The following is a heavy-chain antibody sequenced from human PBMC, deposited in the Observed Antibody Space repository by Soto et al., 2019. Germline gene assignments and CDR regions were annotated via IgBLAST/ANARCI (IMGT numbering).Heavy chain of an antibody. CDR3: ARHLGYYGSGSTFIDY. Sequence: QLQLQESGPGLVKPSETLSLTCTVSGGSISSSSYYWGWIRQPPGKGLEWIGSIYYSGSTYYNPYLKSRVTISVDTSKNQFSLKLSSVTAEDTAVYYCARHLGYYGSGSTFIDYWGQGTLVTVSS. D-gene: IGHD3-10*01. CDR1: GGSISSSSYY. V-gene: IGHV4-39*01. CDR2: IYYSGST. J-gene: IGHJ4*02.